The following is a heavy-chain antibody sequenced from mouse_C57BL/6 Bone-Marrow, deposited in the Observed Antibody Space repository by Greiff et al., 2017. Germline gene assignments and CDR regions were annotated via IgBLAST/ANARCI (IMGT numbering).Heavy chain of an antibody. CDR3: ARYGFTTAYFDV. V-gene: IGHV1-4*01. CDR1: GYTFTSYT. Sequence: VQLQQSGAELARPGASVKMSCKASGYTFTSYTMHWVKQRPGQGLEWIGYINPSSGYTKYNQKFKDKATLTADKSSSTAYMQLSSLTSEDSAVYYCARYGFTTAYFDVWDTGTTVTVSS. J-gene: IGHJ1*03. D-gene: IGHD1-2*01. CDR2: INPSSGYT.